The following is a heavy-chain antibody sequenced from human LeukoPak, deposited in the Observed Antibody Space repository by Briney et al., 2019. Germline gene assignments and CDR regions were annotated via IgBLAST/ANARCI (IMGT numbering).Heavy chain of an antibody. CDR1: GFTFSSYA. J-gene: IGHJ2*01. D-gene: IGHD3-22*01. Sequence: GGSLRLSCAASGFTFSSYAMHWVRQAPGKGLEWVAVISYDGSNEYYADADSVKGRFTISRDNSKNTLYLQMNSLRADDTAVYYCARSSGYYSNWYFDLWCRGTLVTVSS. CDR3: ARSSGYYSNWYFDL. CDR2: ISYDGSNE. V-gene: IGHV3-30*01.